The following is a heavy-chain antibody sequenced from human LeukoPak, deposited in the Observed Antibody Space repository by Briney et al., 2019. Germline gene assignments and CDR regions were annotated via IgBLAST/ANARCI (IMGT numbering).Heavy chain of an antibody. Sequence: GGSLRLSCAASGFTFSSYATHWVRQAPGKGLEWVAVISYDGSNKYYADSVKGRFTISRDNSKNTLYLQMNSLRAEDTAVYYCARTPGVYCSSTSCPGTWGQGTLVTISS. CDR2: ISYDGSNK. J-gene: IGHJ5*02. CDR1: GFTFSSYA. V-gene: IGHV3-30*04. CDR3: ARTPGVYCSSTSCPGT. D-gene: IGHD2-2*01.